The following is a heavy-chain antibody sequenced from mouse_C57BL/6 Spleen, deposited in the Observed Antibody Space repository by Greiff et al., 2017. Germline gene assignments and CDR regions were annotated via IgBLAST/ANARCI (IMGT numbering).Heavy chain of an antibody. CDR2: IHPSDSDT. D-gene: IGHD1-1*01. CDR1: GYTFTSYW. J-gene: IGHJ2*01. Sequence: QVQLKQPGAELVKPGASVKVSCKASGYTFTSYWMHWVKQRPGQGLEWIGRIHPSDSDTNYNQKFKGKATLTVDKSSSTAYMQLSSLTSEDSAVYYCAIPPRGSSFDYWGQGTTLTVSS. CDR3: AIPPRGSSFDY. V-gene: IGHV1-74*01.